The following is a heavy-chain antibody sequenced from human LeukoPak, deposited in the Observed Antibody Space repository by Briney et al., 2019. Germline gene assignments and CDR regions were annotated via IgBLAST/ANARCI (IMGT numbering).Heavy chain of an antibody. CDR2: IDVSSGNT. CDR3: AAASAAGTSPYYNGMDV. CDR1: GFTFTSSA. D-gene: IGHD6-13*01. Sequence: SVKVSCKASGFTFTSSAMQWVRQARGQRLEWIGWIDVSSGNTNYAQKFQERVTITRDMSTSTAYMELSSLRSDDTAVYYCAAASAAGTSPYYNGMDVWGQGTTVTVSS. V-gene: IGHV1-58*02. J-gene: IGHJ6*02.